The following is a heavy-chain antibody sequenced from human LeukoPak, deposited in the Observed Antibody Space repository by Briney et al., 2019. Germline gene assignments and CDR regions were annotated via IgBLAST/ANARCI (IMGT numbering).Heavy chain of an antibody. CDR2: IIPIFGTA. CDR1: GGSFSSYA. CDR3: ASQDTAMVTYAFDI. V-gene: IGHV1-69*01. Sequence: ASVKVSCKGSGGSFSSYAFSWVRQAPGQGLELMGGIIPIFGTANYAQKFQGRVTITADESTSTAYMELSSLRSEDTAVYYCASQDTAMVTYAFDIWGQGTMVTVSS. D-gene: IGHD5-18*01. J-gene: IGHJ3*02.